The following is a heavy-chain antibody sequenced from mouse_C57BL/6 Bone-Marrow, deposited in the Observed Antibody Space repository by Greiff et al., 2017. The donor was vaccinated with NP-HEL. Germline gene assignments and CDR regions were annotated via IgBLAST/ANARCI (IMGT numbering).Heavy chain of an antibody. J-gene: IGHJ4*01. CDR1: GFTFSNYW. CDR3: TGYYSNYYARDY. V-gene: IGHV6-3*01. Sequence: EVKLMESGGGLVQPGGSMKLSCVASGFTFSNYWMNWVRQSPEKGLEWVAQIRLKSDNYATHYAESVKGRFTISRDDSKSSVYLQMNNLRAEVTGIYYCTGYYSNYYARDYWGQGTSVTVSS. D-gene: IGHD2-5*01. CDR2: IRLKSDNYAT.